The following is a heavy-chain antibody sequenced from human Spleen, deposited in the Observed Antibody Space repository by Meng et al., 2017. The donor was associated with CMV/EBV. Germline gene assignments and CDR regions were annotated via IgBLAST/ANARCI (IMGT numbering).Heavy chain of an antibody. CDR1: GYTFTGYY. Sequence: ASVKVYCKASGYTFTGYYMHWVRQAPGQGLEWMGWINPNSGGTNYAQKFQGRVTMTRDTSISTVYMELSSLRSEDTAVYYCARGRFNSGSYSGDAFDIWGQGTMVTVSS. CDR2: INPNSGGT. D-gene: IGHD1-26*01. V-gene: IGHV1-2*02. CDR3: ARGRFNSGSYSGDAFDI. J-gene: IGHJ3*02.